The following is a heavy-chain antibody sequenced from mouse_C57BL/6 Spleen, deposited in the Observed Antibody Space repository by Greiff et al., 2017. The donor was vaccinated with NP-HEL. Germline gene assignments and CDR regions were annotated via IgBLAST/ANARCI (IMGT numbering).Heavy chain of an antibody. J-gene: IGHJ1*03. D-gene: IGHD4-1*01. V-gene: IGHV5-17*01. Sequence: EVQRVESGGGLVKPGGSLKLSCAASGFTFSDYGMHWVRQAPEKGLEWVAYISSGSSTIYYADTVKGRFTISRENAKHTLVLQMTSLRSEDTAMYYCARGRTGTGWYFDVWGTGTTVTVSS. CDR2: ISSGSSTI. CDR3: ARGRTGTGWYFDV. CDR1: GFTFSDYG.